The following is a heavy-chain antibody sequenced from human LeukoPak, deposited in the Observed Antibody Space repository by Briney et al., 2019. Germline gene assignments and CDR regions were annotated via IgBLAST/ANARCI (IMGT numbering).Heavy chain of an antibody. J-gene: IGHJ4*02. CDR3: ARDPSGYYDSSGYDY. CDR1: GFTFSSNY. V-gene: IGHV3-66*01. CDR2: IYSGGST. D-gene: IGHD3-22*01. Sequence: GGSLRLSCAASGFTFSSNYMSWVRQAPGKGLEWVSVIYSGGSTYYADSVKGRFTISRDNSKNTLYLQMNSLRAEDTAVYYCARDPSGYYDSSGYDYWGQGTLVTVSS.